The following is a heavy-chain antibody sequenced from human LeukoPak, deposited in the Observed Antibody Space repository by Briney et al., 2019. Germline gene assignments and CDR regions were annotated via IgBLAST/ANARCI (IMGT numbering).Heavy chain of an antibody. CDR1: GFTFSDYA. J-gene: IGHJ4*02. CDR2: ITNSRGTT. CDR3: AKRVHTSSWYAAFDY. Sequence: GGSLRLSCAASGFTFSDYAMTWVRQAPGKGLEWVSAITNSRGTTYYADSVKGRFTISRDNSKDTLYLQMNSLRAEDTAVYYCAKRVHTSSWYAAFDYWGQGTLVTVSS. V-gene: IGHV3-23*01. D-gene: IGHD6-13*01.